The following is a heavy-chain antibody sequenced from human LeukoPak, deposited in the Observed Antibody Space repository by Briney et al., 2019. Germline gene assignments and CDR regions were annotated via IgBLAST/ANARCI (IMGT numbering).Heavy chain of an antibody. V-gene: IGHV1-69*13. CDR1: GGTFSSYA. D-gene: IGHD6-6*01. Sequence: SVKVSCKASGGTFSSYAISWVRQAPGQGLKWMGGIIPIFGTANYAQKFQGRVTITADESTSTAYMELSSLRSEDTAVYYCARERTEYSSSFFAFDIWGQGTMVTVSS. CDR2: IIPIFGTA. CDR3: ARERTEYSSSFFAFDI. J-gene: IGHJ3*02.